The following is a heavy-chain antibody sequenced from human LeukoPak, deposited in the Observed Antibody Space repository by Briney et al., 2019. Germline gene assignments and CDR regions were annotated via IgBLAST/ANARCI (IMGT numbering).Heavy chain of an antibody. Sequence: PSETLSLTCTISGGSIGSDYWSWIRQPPGRGLEWIGYIFSTGITNYNPSLKSRVTISVDTSKNQLSLKLSSVTAADTAVYYCARGGLFLFHYGGRETL. CDR3: ARGGLFLFHY. CDR2: IFSTGIT. D-gene: IGHD2/OR15-2a*01. CDR1: GGSIGSDY. J-gene: IGHJ4*02. V-gene: IGHV4-59*01.